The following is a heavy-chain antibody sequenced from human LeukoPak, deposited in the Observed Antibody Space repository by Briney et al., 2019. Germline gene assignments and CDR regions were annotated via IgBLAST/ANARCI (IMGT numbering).Heavy chain of an antibody. CDR2: INPNSGGT. J-gene: IGHJ5*02. CDR3: ARLMPSITRGGYNWFDP. Sequence: ASVKVSCEASGYTFTGYYMHWVRQAPGQGLEWMGWINPNSGGTNYAQKFQGRVTMTRDTSISTAYMELSRLRSGDTAVYYCARLMPSITRGGYNWFDPWGQGTLVTVSS. D-gene: IGHD3-10*01. CDR1: GYTFTGYY. V-gene: IGHV1-2*02.